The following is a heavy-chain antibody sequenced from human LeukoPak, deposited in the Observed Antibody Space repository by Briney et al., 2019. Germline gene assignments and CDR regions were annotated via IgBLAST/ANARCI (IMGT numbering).Heavy chain of an antibody. Sequence: SQTLSLTCTVSGGSISSGGYYWSWIRQPPGKGLEWIGYIYHSGSTYYNPSLKSRVTISVDRSKNQFSLKLSSVTAADTAVYYCARSARPGYMDVWGKGTTVTVSS. CDR2: IYHSGST. J-gene: IGHJ6*03. CDR1: GGSISSGGYY. V-gene: IGHV4-30-2*01. D-gene: IGHD6-6*01. CDR3: ARSARPGYMDV.